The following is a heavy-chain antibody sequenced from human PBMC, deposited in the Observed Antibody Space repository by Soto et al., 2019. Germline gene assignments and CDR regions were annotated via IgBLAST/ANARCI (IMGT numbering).Heavy chain of an antibody. J-gene: IGHJ5*02. D-gene: IGHD2-15*01. CDR3: TRMVVVVVAAISWFDP. CDR2: IRSKAYGGTT. Sequence: EVQLVESGGGLVQPGRSLRLSCTASGFTFGDYAMSWVRQAPGKGLEWVGFIRSKAYGGTTEYAASVKGRFTISRDDSKGIAYLQMNSLKTEDTAVYYCTRMVVVVVAAISWFDPWGQGTLVTVSS. CDR1: GFTFGDYA. V-gene: IGHV3-49*04.